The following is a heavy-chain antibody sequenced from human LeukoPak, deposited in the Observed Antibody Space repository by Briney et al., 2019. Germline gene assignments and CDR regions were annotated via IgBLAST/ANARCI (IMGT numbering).Heavy chain of an antibody. CDR3: ARDSGWVDY. CDR1: GGSISSYF. J-gene: IGHJ4*02. D-gene: IGHD6-19*01. CDR2: IYYSGST. Sequence: SETLSLTCTVSGGSISSYFWSWIRQPPRKGLEWIGYIYYSGSTNYNPSLKSRVTMSVDTSKNQFSLKLSSVTAADTAVYYCARDSGWVDYWGQGTLVTVSS. V-gene: IGHV4-59*01.